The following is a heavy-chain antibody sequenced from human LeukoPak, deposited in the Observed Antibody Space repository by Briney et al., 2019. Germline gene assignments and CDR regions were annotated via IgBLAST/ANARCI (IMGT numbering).Heavy chain of an antibody. CDR3: ARDHDFWSVTDY. D-gene: IGHD3-3*01. Sequence: GGSLRLSCAASGFTFSSNNMNWVRQGPGKGLEWVSSISSSSSYIYYADSVKGRFTISRDNAKNSPYLQMNSLRAEDTAVYYCARDHDFWSVTDYWGQGTLVTVSS. CDR1: GFTFSSNN. J-gene: IGHJ4*02. CDR2: ISSSSSYI. V-gene: IGHV3-21*01.